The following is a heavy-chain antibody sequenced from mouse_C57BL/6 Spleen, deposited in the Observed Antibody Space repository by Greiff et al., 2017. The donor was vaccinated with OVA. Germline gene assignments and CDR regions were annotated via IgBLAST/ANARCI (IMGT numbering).Heavy chain of an antibody. Sequence: VQLQQSGAELVRPGTSVKVSCKASGYAFTNYLIEWVKQRPGQGLEWIGVINPGSGGTNYNEKFKGKATLTADKYASTANVQLNSRTSEADAVDVYARDSDEYDWFAYWGQGTLVTVSA. CDR2: INPGSGGT. CDR1: GYAFTNYL. J-gene: IGHJ3*01. CDR3: ARDSDEYDWFAY. D-gene: IGHD2-4*01. V-gene: IGHV1-54*01.